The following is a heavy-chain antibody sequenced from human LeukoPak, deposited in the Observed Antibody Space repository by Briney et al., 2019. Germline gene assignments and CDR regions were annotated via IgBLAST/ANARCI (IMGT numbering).Heavy chain of an antibody. Sequence: GSLRLSCAASGFTFSSYAMSWVRQAPGKGLEWVSAISVSGDTTYYADSVKGRFTISRDNSKNTLYLQMSGLRAEDTAVYYCAKVASYWYFDLWGRGTLVTVSS. V-gene: IGHV3-23*01. J-gene: IGHJ2*01. CDR2: ISVSGDTT. CDR1: GFTFSSYA. CDR3: AKVASYWYFDL.